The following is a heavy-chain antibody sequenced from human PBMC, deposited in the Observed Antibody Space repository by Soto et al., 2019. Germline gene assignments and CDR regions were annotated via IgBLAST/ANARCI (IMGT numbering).Heavy chain of an antibody. CDR2: IYYSGST. CDR1: GGSISSYY. V-gene: IGHV4-59*01. D-gene: IGHD3-22*01. J-gene: IGHJ4*02. Sequence: TLSLTCTVSGGSISSYYWSWIRQPPGKGLEWIGYIYYSGSTNYNPSLKSRVTISVDTSKDQFSLKLSSVTAADTAVYYCARVGYDSSGYYSGSYFDYWGQGTLVTVSS. CDR3: ARVGYDSSGYYSGSYFDY.